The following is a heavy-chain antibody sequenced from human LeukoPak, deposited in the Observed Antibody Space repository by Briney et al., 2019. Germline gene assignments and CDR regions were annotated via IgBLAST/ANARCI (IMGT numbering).Heavy chain of an antibody. Sequence: GGSLRLSCAASGFTFSSYAMHWVRQAPGKGLEGVAVISYDGSNKYYADSVKGRFTISRDNSKNTLYLQMNSLRAEDTAVYYCARRVVTSPFDYWGQGTLVTVSS. CDR3: ARRVVTSPFDY. CDR2: ISYDGSNK. CDR1: GFTFSSYA. D-gene: IGHD3-3*01. J-gene: IGHJ4*02. V-gene: IGHV3-30-3*01.